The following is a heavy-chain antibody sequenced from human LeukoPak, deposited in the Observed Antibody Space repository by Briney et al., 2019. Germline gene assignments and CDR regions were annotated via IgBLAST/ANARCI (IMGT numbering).Heavy chain of an antibody. V-gene: IGHV3-21*01. D-gene: IGHD2-15*01. J-gene: IGHJ4*02. Sequence: GGSLRLSCAASGFTFSSYSMNWVRQAPGKWLEWVSSISSSSSYIYYADSVKGRFTISRDNAKNSLYLQMNSLRAEDTAVYYCARADLGGSCLHWGQGTLVTVSS. CDR2: ISSSSSYI. CDR1: GFTFSSYS. CDR3: ARADLGGSCLH.